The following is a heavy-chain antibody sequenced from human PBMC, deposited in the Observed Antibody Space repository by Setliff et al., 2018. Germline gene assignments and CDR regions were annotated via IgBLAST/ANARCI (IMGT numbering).Heavy chain of an antibody. D-gene: IGHD1-26*01. Sequence: GESLKISCAASGFTFSSYSMNWVRQAPGKGLEWVSYISSSSSTIYYADSVKGRFTISRDNAKNSLYLQMNSLRAEDTAVYYCARDRGSGSYFLRYFDYWGQGTLVTVS. V-gene: IGHV3-48*01. CDR2: ISSSSSTI. CDR1: GFTFSSYS. J-gene: IGHJ4*02. CDR3: ARDRGSGSYFLRYFDY.